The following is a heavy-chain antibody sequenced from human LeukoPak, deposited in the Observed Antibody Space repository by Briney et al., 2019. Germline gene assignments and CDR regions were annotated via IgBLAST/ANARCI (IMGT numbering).Heavy chain of an antibody. J-gene: IGHJ4*02. CDR3: ARGQYFEDY. Sequence: GGSLRLSCAASEFTFSSYAMHWVRQAPGKGLEWVGVISYDGSNKYYADSVKGRFTISRDNSKNTLYLQMNSLRAEDTAVYYCARGQYFEDYWGQGTLVTVSS. CDR2: ISYDGSNK. D-gene: IGHD2/OR15-2a*01. V-gene: IGHV3-30*04. CDR1: EFTFSSYA.